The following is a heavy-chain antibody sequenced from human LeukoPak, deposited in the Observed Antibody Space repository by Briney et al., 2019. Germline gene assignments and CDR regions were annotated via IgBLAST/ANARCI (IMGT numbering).Heavy chain of an antibody. CDR2: ICGSGSIT. CDR3: AKEGSDTHFDY. V-gene: IGHV3-23*01. J-gene: IGHJ4*02. Sequence: CVSAICGSGSITSSPDSVKGRFTISRDNSKNPLYLQMNSLRAEDTAVYYCAKEGSDTHFDYWGQGTLVTVSS.